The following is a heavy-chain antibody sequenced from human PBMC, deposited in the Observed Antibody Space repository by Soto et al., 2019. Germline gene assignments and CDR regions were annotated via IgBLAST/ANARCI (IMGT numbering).Heavy chain of an antibody. Sequence: GGSLRLSCAASGFTFSSYWMSWVRQAPGKGLEWVANIKQDGSEKYYVDSVKGRFTISRDNAKNSLYLQMNSLRAEDTAVYYCARVLRFLEWLDGIGMDVWGQGTTVTVSS. CDR1: GFTFSSYW. J-gene: IGHJ6*02. D-gene: IGHD3-3*01. V-gene: IGHV3-7*01. CDR3: ARVLRFLEWLDGIGMDV. CDR2: IKQDGSEK.